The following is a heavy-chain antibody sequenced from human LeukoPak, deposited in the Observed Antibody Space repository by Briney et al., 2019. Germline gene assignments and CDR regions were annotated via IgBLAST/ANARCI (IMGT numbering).Heavy chain of an antibody. J-gene: IGHJ5*02. Sequence: GGSLRLSCAASGFTFSDYYMSWIRQAPGKGLEWVSYISSSSSYTNYADSGKGRFTISRDNAKNSLYLQMNSLRAEDTAVYYCARTRGDYGDYNWFDPWGQGTLVTVSS. V-gene: IGHV3-11*06. CDR2: ISSSSSYT. D-gene: IGHD4-17*01. CDR3: ARTRGDYGDYNWFDP. CDR1: GFTFSDYY.